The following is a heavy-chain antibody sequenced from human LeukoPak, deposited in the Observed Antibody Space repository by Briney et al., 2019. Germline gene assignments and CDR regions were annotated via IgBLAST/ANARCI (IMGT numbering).Heavy chain of an antibody. CDR2: INPSGGGT. Sequence: ASVKVSCKASGYTFTSYYMHWVRQAPGQGLEWMGIINPSGGGTSYAQKFQGRVTMTRDMSTSTAYMELSSLRSEDTAVYYCARATTGTTFYYMDVWGKGTTVTISS. D-gene: IGHD1-1*01. J-gene: IGHJ6*03. V-gene: IGHV1-46*01. CDR1: GYTFTSYY. CDR3: ARATTGTTFYYMDV.